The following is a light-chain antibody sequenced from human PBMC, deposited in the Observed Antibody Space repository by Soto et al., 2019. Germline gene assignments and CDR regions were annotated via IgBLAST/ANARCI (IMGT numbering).Light chain of an antibody. J-gene: IGLJ1*01. CDR2: DVS. CDR3: NSFTTTNTYV. Sequence: QSVLTRPASVSGSPGQSITISCTGACSDVGGFDHVSWYQQHPGKVPRLLIYDVSSRPSGVSDRFSGSKSGNTASLTISGLQAEDEADYYCNSFTTTNTYVFGTGTKVTVL. CDR1: CSDVGGFDH. V-gene: IGLV2-14*03.